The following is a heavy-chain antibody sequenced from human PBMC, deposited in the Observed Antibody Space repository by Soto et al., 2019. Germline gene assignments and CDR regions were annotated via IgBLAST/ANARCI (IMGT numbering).Heavy chain of an antibody. D-gene: IGHD7-27*01. J-gene: IGHJ6*02. CDR1: GFTFSSYG. Sequence: GGSLRLSCATSGFTFSSYGMHWVRQAPGKGLEWVAVISYDGSNKYYADSVKGRFTISRDNSKNTLYLQMNSLRAEDTAVYYCAKDLLGPGRAYGMDVWGQGTTVTVSS. V-gene: IGHV3-30*18. CDR3: AKDLLGPGRAYGMDV. CDR2: ISYDGSNK.